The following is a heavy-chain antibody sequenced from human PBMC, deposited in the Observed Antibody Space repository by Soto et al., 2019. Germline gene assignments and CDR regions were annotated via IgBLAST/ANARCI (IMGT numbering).Heavy chain of an antibody. Sequence: PGESLKICCQASGYTFTSYWIGWVRQMPGKGLEWMGIIYPGDSDTRYSPSFQGQVTISADKSISTAYLQWSSLKASDTAMYYCASSAQYYYDSSADYYGMDVWGQGTTVTVS. CDR2: IYPGDSDT. J-gene: IGHJ6*02. CDR1: GYTFTSYW. V-gene: IGHV5-51*01. CDR3: ASSAQYYYDSSADYYGMDV. D-gene: IGHD3-22*01.